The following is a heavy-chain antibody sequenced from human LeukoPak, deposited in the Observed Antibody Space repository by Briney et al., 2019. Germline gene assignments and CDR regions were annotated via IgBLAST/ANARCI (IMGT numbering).Heavy chain of an antibody. D-gene: IGHD6-13*01. CDR1: GYTXTGYY. V-gene: IGHV1-2*02. J-gene: IGHJ5*02. Sequence: ASVKVSCKASGYTXTGYYMHWVRQAPGQGLEWMGWINPNSGGTNYAQKFQGRVTMTRDTSISTAYMELSRLRSDDTAVYYCAREEYSSSNWFDPWGQGTLVTVSS. CDR2: INPNSGGT. CDR3: AREEYSSSNWFDP.